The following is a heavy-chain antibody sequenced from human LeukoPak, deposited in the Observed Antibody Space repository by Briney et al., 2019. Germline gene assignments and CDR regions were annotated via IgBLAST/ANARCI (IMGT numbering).Heavy chain of an antibody. CDR2: INAGNGNT. CDR1: GYTFTNHA. V-gene: IGHV1-3*01. D-gene: IGHD6-13*01. Sequence: ASVKVSCKASGYTFTNHAMHWVRQAPGQRLEWMGWINAGNGNTKYSQKLQGRVTMTTDTSTSTAYMELRSLRSDDTAVYYCARGIAAAGISYGMDVWGQGTTVTVSS. J-gene: IGHJ6*02. CDR3: ARGIAAAGISYGMDV.